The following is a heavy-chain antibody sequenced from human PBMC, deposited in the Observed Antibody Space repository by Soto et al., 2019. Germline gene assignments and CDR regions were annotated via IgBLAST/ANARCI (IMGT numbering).Heavy chain of an antibody. CDR3: ARGHFGVTMDV. CDR2: VNGGGDIT. D-gene: IGHD3-3*01. CDR1: ELTFSSCS. Sequence: GGSMEISSAALELTFSSCSLTWVRQAPGKGLEWVSGVNGGGDITYYAESVKGRFTISRDNSKNTLYLQMNSLRAEDTAVFYCARGHFGVTMDVWGQGTTVTVSS. V-gene: IGHV3-23*01. J-gene: IGHJ6*02.